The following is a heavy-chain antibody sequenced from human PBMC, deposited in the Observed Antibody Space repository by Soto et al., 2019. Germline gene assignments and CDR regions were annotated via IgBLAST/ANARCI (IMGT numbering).Heavy chain of an antibody. Sequence: ETLSLTCTVSGGSINSYYWSWIRQPAGKGLEWIGRIYTSGSTNYNPSLKSRVTMSVDTSKNQFSLKLSSVTAADTAVYYCARVTCSGGSCPTGNWFDPWGQGTLVTVSS. CDR1: GGSINSYY. V-gene: IGHV4-4*07. D-gene: IGHD2-15*01. CDR2: IYTSGST. CDR3: ARVTCSGGSCPTGNWFDP. J-gene: IGHJ5*02.